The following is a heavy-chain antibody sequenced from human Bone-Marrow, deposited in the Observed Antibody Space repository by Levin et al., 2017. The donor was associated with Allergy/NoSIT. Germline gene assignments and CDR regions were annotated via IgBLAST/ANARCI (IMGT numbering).Heavy chain of an antibody. CDR2: IYHSGST. CDR3: ARVGYCSGGSCANFDY. D-gene: IGHD2-15*01. Sequence: SETLSLTCAVSGGSISSSNWWSWVRQPPGKGLEWIGEIYHSGSTNYNPSLKSRVTISVDKSKNQFSLKLSSVTAADTAVYYCARVGYCSGGSCANFDYWGQGTLVTVSS. V-gene: IGHV4-4*02. CDR1: GGSISSSNW. J-gene: IGHJ4*02.